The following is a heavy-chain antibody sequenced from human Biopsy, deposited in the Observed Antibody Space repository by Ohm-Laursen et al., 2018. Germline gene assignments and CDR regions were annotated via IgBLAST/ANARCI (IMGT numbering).Heavy chain of an antibody. CDR2: IHYSGNT. J-gene: IGHJ1*01. CDR1: GVSINTGGYY. D-gene: IGHD1-7*01. Sequence: TLSLTCSVSGVSINTGGYYWTWIRQHPGTGLEWIGYIHYSGNTLYNPSLKSRLTISVDTSRNQFSLKLTSVTAADTSTSTATMELRSLRSDDTAVYYCATKLTGYFHHWGQGTLVIVSS. CDR3: TMELRSLRSDDTAVYYCATKLTGYFHH. V-gene: IGHV4-31*03.